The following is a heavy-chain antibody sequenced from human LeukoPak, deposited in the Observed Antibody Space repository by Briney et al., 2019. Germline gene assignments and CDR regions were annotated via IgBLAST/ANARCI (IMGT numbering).Heavy chain of an antibody. J-gene: IGHJ5*02. CDR3: ALGAAAGTANWFDP. D-gene: IGHD6-13*01. CDR1: GGTFSSYA. Sequence: GSSVKVSCKASGGTFSSYAISWVRQAPGQGLEWMGGIIPIFGTANYAQKFQGRVTITTDESTSTAYMELSSLRSEDTAVYYCALGAAAGTANWFDPWGQGTLVTVSS. CDR2: IIPIFGTA. V-gene: IGHV1-69*05.